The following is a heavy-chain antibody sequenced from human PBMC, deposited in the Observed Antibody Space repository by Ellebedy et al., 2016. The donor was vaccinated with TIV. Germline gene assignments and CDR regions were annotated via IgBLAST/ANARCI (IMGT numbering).Heavy chain of an antibody. Sequence: ASVKVSXXASGYTFTSYYMHWVRQAPGQGLEWMGWINPSGGSTSYAQKFQGRVTMTRDTSTSTVYMELSSLRSEDTAVYYCARAGRGNVVVPAAISGPFDPWGQGTLVTVSS. CDR3: ARAGRGNVVVPAAISGPFDP. V-gene: IGHV1-46*01. CDR1: GYTFTSYY. CDR2: INPSGGST. J-gene: IGHJ5*02. D-gene: IGHD2-2*02.